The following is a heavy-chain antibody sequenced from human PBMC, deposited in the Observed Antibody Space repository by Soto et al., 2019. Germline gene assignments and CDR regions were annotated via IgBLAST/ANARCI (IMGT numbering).Heavy chain of an antibody. CDR3: ARKAWVRFDY. J-gene: IGHJ4*02. V-gene: IGHV4-4*02. CDR1: GDSISSSVW. D-gene: IGHD7-27*01. CDR2: VFHTGNT. Sequence: QVQMQESGPGLVKPSGTLSLTCAVSGDSISSSVWWTWVHQPPGKGLEWIGEVFHTGNTNYNPSLKSRVTMSVDKSTNEFSLKVTSVTAADTAIYYCARKAWVRFDYWGQGALVTVSS.